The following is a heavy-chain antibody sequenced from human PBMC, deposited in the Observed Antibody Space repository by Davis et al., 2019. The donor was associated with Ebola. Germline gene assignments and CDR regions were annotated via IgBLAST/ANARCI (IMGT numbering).Heavy chain of an antibody. J-gene: IGHJ6*03. CDR3: ASSTNGYYYYYMDV. D-gene: IGHD2-2*01. Sequence: PGGSLRLSCVGSGFTFNTYWMYWVRQAPGKGLEWVAVISYDGSNKYYADSVKGRFTISRDNSKNTLYLQMNSLRAEDTAVYYCASSTNGYYYYYMDVWGKGTTVTVSS. CDR1: GFTFNTYW. CDR2: ISYDGSNK. V-gene: IGHV3-30-3*01.